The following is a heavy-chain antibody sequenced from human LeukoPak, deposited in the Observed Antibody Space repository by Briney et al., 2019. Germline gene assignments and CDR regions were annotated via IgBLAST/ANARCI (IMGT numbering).Heavy chain of an antibody. V-gene: IGHV3-7*01. Sequence: GGSLRLSCAAAGFTFSDYWMSWVRQAPGQGLEWVAKINQDGREQHFVDSVKGRFTISRDNAQNSLFLQMDSLRAEDTAVYYCRGGALDYWGQGALVSVSS. CDR1: GFTFSDYW. CDR2: INQDGREQ. CDR3: RGGALDY. J-gene: IGHJ4*02. D-gene: IGHD3-16*01.